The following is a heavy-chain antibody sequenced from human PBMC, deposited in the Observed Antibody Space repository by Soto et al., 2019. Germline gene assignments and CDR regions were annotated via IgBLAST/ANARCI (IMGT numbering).Heavy chain of an antibody. CDR3: ARSQDSSGYWNNCFDP. CDR2: IIPIFGTA. CDR1: GGTFSTYT. V-gene: IGHV1-69*01. D-gene: IGHD3-22*01. J-gene: IGHJ5*02. Sequence: QVQLVQSGAEVKKPGSSVKVSCNASGGTFSTYTITWVRQAPGQGLEWMGGIIPIFGTANYPHKFHGRVTINAEESTSTAYMEMSRLISEDTAVYDCARSQDSSGYWNNCFDPWGQGTLVTVSS.